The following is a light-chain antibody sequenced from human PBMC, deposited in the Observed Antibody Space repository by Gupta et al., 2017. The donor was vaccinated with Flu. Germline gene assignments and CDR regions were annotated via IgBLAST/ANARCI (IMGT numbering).Light chain of an antibody. J-gene: IGLJ2*01. CDR2: RNN. V-gene: IGLV1-47*01. CDR1: SSNIGSNY. Sequence: QSVLTQPPSASGTPGQRVTISCSGSSSNIGSNYVYWYQQLPGTAPKLLIYRNNQRPSGVPDRFSGSKSGTSASLAISGLRSEDEADYYCAAWDDSRSGYLFGGGTKLTVL. CDR3: AAWDDSRSGYL.